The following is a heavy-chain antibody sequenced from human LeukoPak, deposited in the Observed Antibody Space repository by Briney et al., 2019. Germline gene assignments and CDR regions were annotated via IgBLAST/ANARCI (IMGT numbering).Heavy chain of an antibody. CDR3: AREAYDSSGSRAFDI. J-gene: IGHJ3*02. CDR2: IYYSGST. Sequence: SQTLSLTCTVSGGSISSGDYYWSWIRQPPGTGLEWIGYIYYSGSTYYNPSLKSRVTISVDTSKNQFSLKLSSVTAADTAVYYCAREAYDSSGSRAFDIWAKGQWSPSLQ. D-gene: IGHD3-22*01. CDR1: GGSISSGDYY. V-gene: IGHV4-30-4*01.